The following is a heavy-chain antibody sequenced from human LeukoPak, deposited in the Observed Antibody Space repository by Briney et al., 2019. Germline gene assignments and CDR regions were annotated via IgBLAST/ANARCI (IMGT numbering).Heavy chain of an antibody. CDR2: ISGSGGST. CDR3: ANGSYSGYNNWFDP. D-gene: IGHD5-12*01. CDR1: GFTFSSYA. Sequence: GGSLRLSCAASGFTFSSYAMSWVRQAPGKGLEWVSAISGSGGSTYYADSVKGRFTISRDNSKNTLYLQMNSLRAEDTAVYYCANGSYSGYNNWFDPWGQGTLVTVSS. J-gene: IGHJ5*02. V-gene: IGHV3-23*01.